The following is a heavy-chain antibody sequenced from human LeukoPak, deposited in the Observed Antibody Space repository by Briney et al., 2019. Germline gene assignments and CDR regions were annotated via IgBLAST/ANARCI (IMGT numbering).Heavy chain of an antibody. D-gene: IGHD2-15*01. J-gene: IGHJ3*02. V-gene: IGHV1-2*02. CDR2: INPNSGGT. CDR3: ARVLAVIIAFDI. CDR1: GYTFTGYY. Sequence: ASVKVSCKASGYTFTGYYMHWVRQAPGQGLEWMGWINPNSGGTNYAQKFQGRVTMTRDTSISTAYMELRSLRSDDTAVYYCARVLAVIIAFDIWGQGTMVTVSS.